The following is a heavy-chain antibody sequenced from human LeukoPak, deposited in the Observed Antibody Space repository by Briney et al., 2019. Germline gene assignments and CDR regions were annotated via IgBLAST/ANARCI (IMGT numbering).Heavy chain of an antibody. Sequence: GASVKVSCKASGYTFTDYFIHWVRQPPGPGLEWMGLINPNSGATNYAQNFQGRVTMTRDTSITTAYIDLSSLRSDDTAVYYCVRDPIHNSSPSAPGTDGFDPWGQGTLVTVSS. J-gene: IGHJ5*02. CDR3: VRDPIHNSSPSAPGTDGFDP. CDR1: GYTFTDYF. D-gene: IGHD6-13*01. CDR2: INPNSGAT. V-gene: IGHV1-2*02.